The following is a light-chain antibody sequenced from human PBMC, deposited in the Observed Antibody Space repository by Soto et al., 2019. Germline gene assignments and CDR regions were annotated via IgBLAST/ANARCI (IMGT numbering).Light chain of an antibody. CDR2: DVS. CDR3: QLYHWSLTWT. Sequence: EVVLTQSPGTLSLSPGERATLSCRASQSVSSAYLAWYQQKPGQAPRLLIYDVSSRATGIPDRFSGSGSGTDFTLTISELEPEDFAVYYCQLYHWSLTWTFGPGTKVDIK. J-gene: IGKJ1*01. CDR1: QSVSSAY. V-gene: IGKV3-20*01.